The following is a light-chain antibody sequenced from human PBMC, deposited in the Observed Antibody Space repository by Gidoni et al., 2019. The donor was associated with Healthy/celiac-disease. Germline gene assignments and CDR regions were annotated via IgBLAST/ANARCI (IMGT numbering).Light chain of an antibody. J-gene: IGKJ1*01. Sequence: DIQMTQSPSTLSASVGDRVTITCRASQSISSWLAWYQQTPGKAHKLLIYDASSLESGVSSRFSGSGSGTYFTLTISSLQPYDFATYYCQQYNSYSPFGQGTKVEIK. CDR1: QSISSW. CDR2: DAS. V-gene: IGKV1-5*01. CDR3: QQYNSYSP.